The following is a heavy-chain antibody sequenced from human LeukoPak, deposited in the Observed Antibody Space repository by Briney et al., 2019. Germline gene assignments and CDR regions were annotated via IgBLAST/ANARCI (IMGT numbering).Heavy chain of an antibody. J-gene: IGHJ3*02. CDR1: GFTFSGYA. Sequence: GGSLRLSCAASGFTFSGYAMHWVLQAPGKGLEWVAVISCDGSNKYYADSVKGRFTISRDNSKNTLYLQMNSLRAEDTAVYYCAREWELRLNAFDIWGQGTMVTVSS. CDR2: ISCDGSNK. D-gene: IGHD1-7*01. V-gene: IGHV3-30-3*01. CDR3: AREWELRLNAFDI.